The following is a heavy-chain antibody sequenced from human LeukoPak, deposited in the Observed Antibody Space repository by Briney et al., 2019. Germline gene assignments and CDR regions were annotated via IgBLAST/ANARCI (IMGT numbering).Heavy chain of an antibody. J-gene: IGHJ4*02. Sequence: GGSLRLSCAASGFTFSNYAMSWVRQAPGRGLEWVSSISGSGGDMYYAGAVKGRFTISRDNSKNTLYLQMNSLRVDDTAVYYCVEDVVVIVAAKPGIWGQGTLVTVSS. D-gene: IGHD2-15*01. CDR2: ISGSGGDM. CDR3: VEDVVVIVAAKPGI. V-gene: IGHV3-23*01. CDR1: GFTFSNYA.